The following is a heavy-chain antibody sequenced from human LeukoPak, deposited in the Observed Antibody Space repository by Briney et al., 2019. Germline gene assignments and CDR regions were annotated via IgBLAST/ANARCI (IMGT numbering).Heavy chain of an antibody. D-gene: IGHD6-6*01. CDR2: ISSSSSTI. CDR1: GFTFSSYS. Sequence: GGSLRLSCAASGFTFSSYSMNWVRQAPGKGLEWVSYISSSSSTIYYADSVKGRFTISRDNAKNSLYLQMNSLRAEDTAVYYCASEVIAARPDDAFDIWGQGTMVTVSS. J-gene: IGHJ3*02. V-gene: IGHV3-48*01. CDR3: ASEVIAARPDDAFDI.